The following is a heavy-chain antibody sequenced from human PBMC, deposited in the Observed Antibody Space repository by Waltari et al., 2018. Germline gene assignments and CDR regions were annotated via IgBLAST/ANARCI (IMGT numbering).Heavy chain of an antibody. CDR1: GGSISSYY. Sequence: QVQLQESGPGLVKPSETLSLTCTVSGGSISSYYWSWIRQPPGKGLEWIGYIYTSGSTNYNPALKGRVTISVDTSKNQFSRKLSSVTAADTAVYYCASHYYDSSGYYMGYYYYYMDVWGKGTTVTVSS. CDR3: ASHYYDSSGYYMGYYYYYMDV. J-gene: IGHJ6*03. CDR2: IYTSGST. D-gene: IGHD3-22*01. V-gene: IGHV4-4*09.